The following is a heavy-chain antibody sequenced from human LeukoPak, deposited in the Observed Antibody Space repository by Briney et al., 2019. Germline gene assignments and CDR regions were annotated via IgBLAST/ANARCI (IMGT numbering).Heavy chain of an antibody. D-gene: IGHD6-19*01. CDR2: ISYDKNNK. V-gene: IGHV3-30-3*01. CDR1: GFTFSNYA. Sequence: GGSLRLSCAASGFTFSNYAMHWVRQAPGKGLEWVALISYDKNNKYYADSVEGRFTISRDNSKNTLFVQMNSLRTEDTAVYYCARSGVQWQWLLTYDAFDIWGQGTMVTVSS. CDR3: ARSGVQWQWLLTYDAFDI. J-gene: IGHJ3*02.